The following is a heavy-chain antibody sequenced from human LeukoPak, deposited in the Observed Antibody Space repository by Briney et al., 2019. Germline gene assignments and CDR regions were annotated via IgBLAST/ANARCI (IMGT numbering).Heavy chain of an antibody. D-gene: IGHD3-22*01. J-gene: IGHJ4*02. V-gene: IGHV3-23*01. CDR2: ISGSGGST. Sequence: GSLRLSCAASGFTFSSYAMSWVRQAPGKGLEWVSAISGSGGSTYYADSVKGRFTISRDNSKNTLYLQMNSLRAEDTAVYYCARANYYDSSGDPSPVDYWGQGTLVTVSS. CDR3: ARANYYDSSGDPSPVDY. CDR1: GFTFSSYA.